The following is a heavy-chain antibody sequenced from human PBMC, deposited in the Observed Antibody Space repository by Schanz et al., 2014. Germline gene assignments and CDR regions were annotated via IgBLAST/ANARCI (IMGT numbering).Heavy chain of an antibody. CDR2: IYSSGST. CDR1: GFTFSNYD. V-gene: IGHV3-66*02. D-gene: IGHD3-10*01. J-gene: IGHJ6*02. Sequence: EVQLVESGGGLVKPGGSLRLSCAASGFTFSNYDIHWVRQAPGKGLEWVSTIYSSGSTYYADSVRGRFTISRDNSMNTVYLQMNSLRSDDAAVYYCARAQGVIRLYYGVDVWGQGTTVTVSS. CDR3: ARAQGVIRLYYGVDV.